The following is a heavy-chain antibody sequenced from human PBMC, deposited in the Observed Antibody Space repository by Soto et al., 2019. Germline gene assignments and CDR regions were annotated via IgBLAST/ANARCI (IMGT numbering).Heavy chain of an antibody. Sequence: PGGSLRLSCAASGFTFSDYYMSWIRQAPGKGLEWVSYISSSSSYTNYADSVKGRFTISRDNAKNSLYLQMNSLRAEDTAVYYCARDLITGTTDYWGQGTLVTVSS. CDR1: GFTFSDYY. D-gene: IGHD1-20*01. CDR2: ISSSSSYT. V-gene: IGHV3-11*06. J-gene: IGHJ4*02. CDR3: ARDLITGTTDY.